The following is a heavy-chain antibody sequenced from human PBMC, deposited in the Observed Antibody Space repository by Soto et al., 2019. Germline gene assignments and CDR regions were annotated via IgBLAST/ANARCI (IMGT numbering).Heavy chain of an antibody. CDR2: IWFDGSNK. CDR3: ARDRSSGSRVRTLDY. Sequence: GGSLRLSCAASGFSFISYGMHWVRQAPGKGLEWVAVIWFDGSNKYYADSVKGRFTINPDTSRNQFSLQLNSVTPEDAAVYYCARDRSSGSRVRTLDYWGQGTLVTVSS. J-gene: IGHJ4*02. CDR1: GFSFISYG. D-gene: IGHD3-10*01. V-gene: IGHV3-33*01.